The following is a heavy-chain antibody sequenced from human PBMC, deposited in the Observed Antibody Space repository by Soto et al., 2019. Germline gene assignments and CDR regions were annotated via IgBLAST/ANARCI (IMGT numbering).Heavy chain of an antibody. CDR2: INHSGST. J-gene: IGHJ4*02. Sequence: SETLSLTCAVYGGSFSGYYWSWIRQPPGKGLEWIGEINHSGSTNYNPSLKSRVTISVDTSKNQFSLKLSSVTAADTAVYYCARVYCSSTSCFYYFDYWGQGTLVTVSS. D-gene: IGHD2-2*01. CDR3: ARVYCSSTSCFYYFDY. V-gene: IGHV4-34*01. CDR1: GGSFSGYY.